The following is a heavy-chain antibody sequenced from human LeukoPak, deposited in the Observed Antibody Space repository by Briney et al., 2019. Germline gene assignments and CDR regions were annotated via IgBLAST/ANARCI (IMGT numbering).Heavy chain of an antibody. V-gene: IGHV3-11*01. Sequence: GGSLRLSCAASGFTFSDYYMSWIRQAPGKGLGWVSYISSSGSTIYYADSVKGRFTISRDNAKNSLYLQMNSLRAEDTAVYYCARTPFGVVITPYFDYWGQGTLVTVSS. D-gene: IGHD3-3*01. J-gene: IGHJ4*02. CDR2: ISSSGSTI. CDR1: GFTFSDYY. CDR3: ARTPFGVVITPYFDY.